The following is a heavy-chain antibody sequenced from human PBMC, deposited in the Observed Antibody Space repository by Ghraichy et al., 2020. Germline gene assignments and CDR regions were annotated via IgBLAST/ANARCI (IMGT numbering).Heavy chain of an antibody. D-gene: IGHD4-17*01. CDR2: IYTTGST. V-gene: IGHV4-39*01. CDR1: GDSISSSNYY. Sequence: SETLSLTCTVSGDSISSSNYYWGWIRQPPGKGLEWVGSIYTTGSTYYNPSLKSRVIISVDTSKNQFSLKLSSVTATDTAVYYCARQKKTVRVARVDNWFDPWGQGTLVTVSA. J-gene: IGHJ5*02. CDR3: ARQKKTVRVARVDNWFDP.